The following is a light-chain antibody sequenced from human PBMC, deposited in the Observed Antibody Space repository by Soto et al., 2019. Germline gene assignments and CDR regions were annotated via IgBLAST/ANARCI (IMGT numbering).Light chain of an antibody. CDR2: CAS. CDR3: QQYNNCPPYT. V-gene: IGKV3-15*01. J-gene: IGKJ2*01. Sequence: EIVMTQSPATLSVSPGERATLSCRASQSVSSNLAWYQQKPGQAPRLLSYCASTRPTGIPARFSGSGSGTEFTLTISSLQSEDFAVYYCQQYNNCPPYTFGQGTKVDIK. CDR1: QSVSSN.